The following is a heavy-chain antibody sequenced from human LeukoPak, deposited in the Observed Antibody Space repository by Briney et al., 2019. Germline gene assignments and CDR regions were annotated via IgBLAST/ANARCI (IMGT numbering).Heavy chain of an antibody. J-gene: IGHJ3*02. CDR3: AKARPDNWNYLPVAFDI. CDR1: GFTFSTYS. V-gene: IGHV3-21*04. Sequence: GGSLRLSCAASGFTFSTYSMNWVRQAPGKGLEWVSSISSSSSYISYADSVKGRFTISRDNSKNTLYLQMNSLRAEDTAVYYCAKARPDNWNYLPVAFDIWGQGTMVTVSS. D-gene: IGHD1-7*01. CDR2: ISSSSSYI.